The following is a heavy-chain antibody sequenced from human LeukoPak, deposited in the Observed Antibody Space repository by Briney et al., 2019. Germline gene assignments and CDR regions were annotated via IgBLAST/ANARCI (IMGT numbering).Heavy chain of an antibody. V-gene: IGHV3-21*01. CDR3: ARGCSGGSCYSKAFDI. J-gene: IGHJ3*02. CDR1: GFTFSSYS. CDR2: ISSSSSYI. D-gene: IGHD2-15*01. Sequence: GGSLRLSCAASGFTFSSYSMNWVRQAPGKGLEWVSSISSSSSYIYYADSVKGRFTISRDNAKNSLYLQMNSLRAEDTAVYYCARGCSGGSCYSKAFDIWGQGTMVTVSS.